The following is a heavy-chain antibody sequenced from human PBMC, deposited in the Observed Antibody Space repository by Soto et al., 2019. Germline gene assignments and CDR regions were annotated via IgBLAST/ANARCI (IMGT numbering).Heavy chain of an antibody. CDR1: GFTFSSYS. Sequence: EVQLVESGGGLVKPGGSLRLSCAASGFTFSSYSMNWVRQAPGKGLEWVSSISSSSSYIYYADSVKGRFTISRDNAKNSLYLQMNSLRAEDTAVYYCARKMAAASDAFDIWGQGTMVTVSS. V-gene: IGHV3-21*01. D-gene: IGHD6-13*01. CDR2: ISSSSSYI. CDR3: ARKMAAASDAFDI. J-gene: IGHJ3*02.